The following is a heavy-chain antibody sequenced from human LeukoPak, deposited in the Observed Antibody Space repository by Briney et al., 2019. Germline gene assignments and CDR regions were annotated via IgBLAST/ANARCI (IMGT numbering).Heavy chain of an antibody. V-gene: IGHV1-18*01. J-gene: IGHJ4*02. CDR1: NYTFTSYG. CDR2: ISAYNGNA. D-gene: IGHD3-10*01. CDR3: ARLLWVGDEYFFDH. Sequence: ASVKVSCKASNYTFTSYGLSWVRQAPGQGLEWMAWISAYNGNANYGQKFQDRVTLTTDTSTSTSSMELRSLRSDDTAMYYCARLLWVGDEYFFDHWGQGTLVTVSS.